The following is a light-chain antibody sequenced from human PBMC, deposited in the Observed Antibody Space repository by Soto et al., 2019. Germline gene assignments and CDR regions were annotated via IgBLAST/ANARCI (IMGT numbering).Light chain of an antibody. CDR1: QSLTSSY. CDR2: GAS. J-gene: IGKJ1*01. CDR3: QQYDGSPRT. Sequence: EIVLTQSPGTLSLSPGERANLSCRASQSLTSSYLAWYQQKPGKAPRLLIYGASSRATGIPDRFTGSGSGTDCTLTISRLEPEDFAVYYCQQYDGSPRTFGQGTKVEIK. V-gene: IGKV3-20*01.